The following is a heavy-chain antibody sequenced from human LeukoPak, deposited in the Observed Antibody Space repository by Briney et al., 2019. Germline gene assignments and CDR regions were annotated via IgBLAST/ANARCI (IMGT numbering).Heavy chain of an antibody. CDR2: ISSSSDDI. D-gene: IGHD3-16*01. J-gene: IGHJ6*02. CDR3: ARGGGLDV. CDR1: GFTFSSYT. Sequence: PGGSLRLSCAASGFTFSSYTMNWVRQAPGKGLEWVSSISSSSDDIYYADSVKGRFTISRDNAKNSLFLQVNSLRAEDTAVYFCARGGGLDVWGQGATVTVSS. V-gene: IGHV3-21*04.